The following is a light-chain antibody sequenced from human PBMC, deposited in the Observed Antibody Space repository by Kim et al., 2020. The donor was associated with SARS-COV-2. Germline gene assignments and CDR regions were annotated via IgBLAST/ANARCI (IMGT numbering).Light chain of an antibody. CDR2: WAS. CDR1: QCVSSR. Sequence: ASVEDRVTINCRARQCVSSRVDWYQQKPRQAPKLLICWASSLESRVPSRNSGSGSATEFTLTISSLQPDDFATYYRQQYSVYPFTFGGGTKVEIK. V-gene: IGKV1-5*03. J-gene: IGKJ4*01. CDR3: QQYSVYPFT.